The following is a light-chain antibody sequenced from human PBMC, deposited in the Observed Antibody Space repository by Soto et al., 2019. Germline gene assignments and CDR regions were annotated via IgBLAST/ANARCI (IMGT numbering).Light chain of an antibody. Sequence: QLVLTQSPSASASLGASVKLTCTLSSGYSDYAIAWHQQQPEKGPRYLMKVDIDGSHTKGDGIPDRFSGSISGSERYLTISSLQSEDEADYYCQTWGTGVVVFGGGTKLTVL. J-gene: IGLJ2*01. V-gene: IGLV4-69*01. CDR1: SGYSDYA. CDR3: QTWGTGVVV. CDR2: VDIDGSH.